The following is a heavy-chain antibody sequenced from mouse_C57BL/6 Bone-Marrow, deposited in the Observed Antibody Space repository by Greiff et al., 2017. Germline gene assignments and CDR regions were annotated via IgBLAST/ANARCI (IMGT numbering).Heavy chain of an antibody. V-gene: IGHV5-4*03. CDR3: ARGRDYDLYYFDY. D-gene: IGHD2-4*01. CDR2: ISDGGSYT. Sequence: DVKLVESGGGLVKPGGSLKLSCAASGFTFSSYAMSWVRQTPEKRLEWVATISDGGSYTYYPDNVKGRFTISRDNAKNNLYLQMSHLKSEDTAMYYCARGRDYDLYYFDYWGQGTTLTVSS. CDR1: GFTFSSYA. J-gene: IGHJ2*01.